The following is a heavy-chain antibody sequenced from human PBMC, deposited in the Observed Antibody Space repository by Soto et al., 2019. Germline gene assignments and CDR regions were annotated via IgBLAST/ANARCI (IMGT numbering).Heavy chain of an antibody. CDR2: TYYRSKWYN. Sequence: SQTLSLTCAISGDSVSRNSAAWNCIRQSPSRDLEWPGRTYYRSKWYNDYAVSVKSRITINPDTSKNQFSLQLNSVTPEDTVVYYCARAPGGYYYYGMDDWGQGTTVTVTS. J-gene: IGHJ6*02. V-gene: IGHV6-1*01. CDR3: ARAPGGYYYYGMDD. D-gene: IGHD1-26*01. CDR1: GDSVSRNSAA.